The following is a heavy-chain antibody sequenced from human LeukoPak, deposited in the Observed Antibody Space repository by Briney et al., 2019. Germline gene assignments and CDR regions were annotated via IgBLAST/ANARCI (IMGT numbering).Heavy chain of an antibody. CDR2: IYYSGST. Sequence: RPSETLSLTCTVSGGSISSSSYYWGWIRQPPGKGLEWIGSIYYSGSTYYNPSLKSRVTISVDTSKNQFSLRLSSVTAADTAVYYCTRDLDGTTGKFDYWGQGTLVTVSS. CDR1: GGSISSSSYY. V-gene: IGHV4-39*07. CDR3: TRDLDGTTGKFDY. J-gene: IGHJ4*02. D-gene: IGHD1-7*01.